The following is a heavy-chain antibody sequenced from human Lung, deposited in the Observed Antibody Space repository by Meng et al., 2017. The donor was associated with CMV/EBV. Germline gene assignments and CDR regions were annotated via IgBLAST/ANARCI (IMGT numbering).Heavy chain of an antibody. CDR2: IRFDGSNK. D-gene: IGHD2-2*01. J-gene: IGHJ5*01. V-gene: IGHV3-30*02. CDR3: AKVVVPATQGGGNWLDP. CDR1: GFTFSSYG. Sequence: GESXKISCVASGFTFSSYGMHWVRQAPGKGLGWVAFIRFDGSNKYYADSVKCRFTISRDNSKNTLYLQLNSLIPEDTAVYYCAKVVVPATQGGGNWLDPWGRGTLVTVSS.